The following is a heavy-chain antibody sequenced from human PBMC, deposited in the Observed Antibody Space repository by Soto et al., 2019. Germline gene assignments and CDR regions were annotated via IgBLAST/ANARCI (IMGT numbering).Heavy chain of an antibody. J-gene: IGHJ4*02. V-gene: IGHV1-69*01. CDR1: GTSFTSYG. CDR3: ARTGGTYYFDH. D-gene: IGHD1-1*01. Sequence: QVQLVQSGAEVRKPGSSVNVSCKASGTSFTSYGIHWVRQAPGQGLEWMGGFVPMFSSSNYAQKFQDRLTIVADESTNPAYMELSSLRADDSAIYYCARTGGTYYFDHWGQGTLVTVSS. CDR2: FVPMFSSS.